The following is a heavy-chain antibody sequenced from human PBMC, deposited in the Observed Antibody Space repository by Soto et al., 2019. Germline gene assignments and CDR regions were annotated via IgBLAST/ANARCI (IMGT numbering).Heavy chain of an antibody. Sequence: GESLKISCKGSGYTFTSYWITWVRQMPGKGLEWMGRFDPSDSYTDYSPSFQGHVTISADKPISTAFLQWSSLKASDTAMYYCARCTSTSCPFDYWGQGTLVTVSS. V-gene: IGHV5-10-1*01. CDR2: FDPSDSYT. CDR3: ARCTSTSCPFDY. D-gene: IGHD2-2*01. J-gene: IGHJ4*02. CDR1: GYTFTSYW.